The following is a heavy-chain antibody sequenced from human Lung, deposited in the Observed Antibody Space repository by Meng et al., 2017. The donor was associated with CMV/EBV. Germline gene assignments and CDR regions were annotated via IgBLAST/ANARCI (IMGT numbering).Heavy chain of an antibody. CDR3: ARALKLGTVAFDL. Sequence: ASXXVSXKASGYLFPGYYIHWVRQAPGQNLEWVGWIFPNNGGTKYAQNFQGRVTMTRDTSISTAYLELSRLRSDDTAVYYCARALKLGTVAFDLWGQETMVTVSS. CDR1: GYLFPGYY. V-gene: IGHV1-2*02. D-gene: IGHD7-27*01. J-gene: IGHJ3*01. CDR2: IFPNNGGT.